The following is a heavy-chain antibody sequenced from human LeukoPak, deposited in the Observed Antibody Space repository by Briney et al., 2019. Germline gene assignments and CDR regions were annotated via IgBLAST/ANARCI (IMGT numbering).Heavy chain of an antibody. Sequence: GGSLRLSCAASGFTFSSYSMNWVRQAPGKGLEWVSSISSSSSYIYYADSVKGRFTISRDNAKNSLYLQMNSLRAEDTAVYYCAREGWGSSWYSRYYYYGMDVWGQGTTVTVSS. CDR1: GFTFSSYS. J-gene: IGHJ6*02. D-gene: IGHD6-13*01. V-gene: IGHV3-21*01. CDR2: ISSSSSYI. CDR3: AREGWGSSWYSRYYYYGMDV.